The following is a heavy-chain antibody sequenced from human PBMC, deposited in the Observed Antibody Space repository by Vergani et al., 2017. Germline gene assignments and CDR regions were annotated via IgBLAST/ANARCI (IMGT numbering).Heavy chain of an antibody. CDR3: AGGSWYFDL. D-gene: IGHD2-8*02. J-gene: IGHJ2*01. CDR2: IRSKANSYAT. Sequence: EVQLVESGGGLVQPGGSLKLSCAASGFTFSGSAMHWVRQASGKGLEWVGRIRSKANSYATAYAASVKGRFTISRDDSKNTAYLQMNSLKTEDTAVYYCAGGSWYFDLWGRGTLVTVSS. CDR1: GFTFSGSA. V-gene: IGHV3-73*01.